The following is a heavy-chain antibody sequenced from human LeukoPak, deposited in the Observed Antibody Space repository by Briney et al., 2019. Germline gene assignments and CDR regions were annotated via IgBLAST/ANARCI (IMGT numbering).Heavy chain of an antibody. V-gene: IGHV1-69*13. Sequence: SVKVSCKASGGTFSSYAISWVRQAPGQGLEWMGGIIPIFGTANYAQKFQGRVTITADESTSSAYMELSSLRSEDTAVYYCASNDYYDSSGYYSDYWGQGTLVTVSS. D-gene: IGHD3-22*01. CDR2: IIPIFGTA. CDR3: ASNDYYDSSGYYSDY. CDR1: GGTFSSYA. J-gene: IGHJ4*02.